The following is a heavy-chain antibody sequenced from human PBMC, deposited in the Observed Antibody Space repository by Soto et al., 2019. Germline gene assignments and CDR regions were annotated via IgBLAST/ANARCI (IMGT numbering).Heavy chain of an antibody. J-gene: IGHJ1*01. Sequence: EVQVVESGGDLVQPGGSLRLSCAASGFTFSSYWMHWVRQAPGKGLVWVSRIDSDGRTTSYADSVKGRFTISRDNAKSTLYLQMNSLRAEDTALYYCAKDRSYDTLSFQHWGQGTLVTVSS. CDR3: AKDRSYDTLSFQH. V-gene: IGHV3-74*01. D-gene: IGHD3-22*01. CDR2: IDSDGRTT. CDR1: GFTFSSYW.